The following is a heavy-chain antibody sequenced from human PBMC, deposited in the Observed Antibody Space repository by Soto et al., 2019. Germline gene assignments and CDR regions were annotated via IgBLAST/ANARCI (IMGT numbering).Heavy chain of an antibody. CDR1: GFTFSSYS. Sequence: GGSLRLSCAASGFTFSSYSMNWVRQAPGKGLEWVSSISSSSSYIYYADSVKGRFTISRDNAENSLYLQMNSLRAEDTAVYYCARVLRYFDWLSLGGMDVWGQGTTVTVSS. CDR2: ISSSSSYI. J-gene: IGHJ6*02. D-gene: IGHD3-9*01. V-gene: IGHV3-21*01. CDR3: ARVLRYFDWLSLGGMDV.